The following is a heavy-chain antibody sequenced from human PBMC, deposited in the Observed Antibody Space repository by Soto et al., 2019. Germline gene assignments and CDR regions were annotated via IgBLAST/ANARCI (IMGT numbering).Heavy chain of an antibody. CDR1: GFTFSSYA. V-gene: IGHV3-30-3*01. D-gene: IGHD5-18*01. J-gene: IGHJ2*01. CDR3: ARDPLWGTAMVLWYFDL. CDR2: ISYDGSNK. Sequence: QVQLVESGGGVVQPGRSLRLSCAASGFTFSSYAMHWVRQAPGKGLEWVSVISYDGSNKSYADSVKGRFTISRDNSKNTLYLQMTGLRAEDTAVYYCARDPLWGTAMVLWYFDLWGRGTLVTVSS.